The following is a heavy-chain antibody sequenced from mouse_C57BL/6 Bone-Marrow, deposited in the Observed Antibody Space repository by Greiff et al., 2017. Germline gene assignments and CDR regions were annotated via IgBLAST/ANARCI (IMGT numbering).Heavy chain of an antibody. J-gene: IGHJ1*03. V-gene: IGHV7-1*01. CDR1: GFTFSDFY. CDR2: SRNKANDYTT. Sequence: EVQVVESGGGLVQSGRSLRLSCATSGFTFSDFYMEWVRQAPGKGLEWIAASRNKANDYTTEYSASVKGRFIVSRDTSQSILYLQMNALRAEDTAIYYCARVPYYYGSSPSYWYFDVWGTGTTVTVSS. CDR3: ARVPYYYGSSPSYWYFDV. D-gene: IGHD1-1*01.